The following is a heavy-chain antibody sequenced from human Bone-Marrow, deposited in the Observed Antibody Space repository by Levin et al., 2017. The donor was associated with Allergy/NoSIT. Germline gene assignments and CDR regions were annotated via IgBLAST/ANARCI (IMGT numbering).Heavy chain of an antibody. D-gene: IGHD6-13*01. V-gene: IGHV1-2*02. CDR1: GYIFTDYY. Sequence: ASVKVSCKASGYIFTDYYMHWVRQAPGQGLEWMGWINPNTGGTSYSQNFQGRVTMTRDTSISTAYMDLSSLRSDDTAVYYSARGIASGGKTYYYYYMDVWGRGTTVAVSS. CDR3: ARGIASGGKTYYYYYMDV. CDR2: INPNTGGT. J-gene: IGHJ6*03.